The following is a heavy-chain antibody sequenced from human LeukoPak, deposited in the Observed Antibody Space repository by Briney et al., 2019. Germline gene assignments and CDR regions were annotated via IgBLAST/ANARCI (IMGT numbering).Heavy chain of an antibody. Sequence: KPSETLSLTRAVYGGSLSGYYWSWIRQPPGKGLEWIGEINHSGSTNYIPSLKSRVTISGDTSKNQFSLRLSSVTAADTAVYYCARWGPSAFDMWGQGTKVTVSS. V-gene: IGHV4-34*01. D-gene: IGHD3-16*01. CDR2: INHSGST. CDR1: GGSLSGYY. J-gene: IGHJ3*02. CDR3: ARWGPSAFDM.